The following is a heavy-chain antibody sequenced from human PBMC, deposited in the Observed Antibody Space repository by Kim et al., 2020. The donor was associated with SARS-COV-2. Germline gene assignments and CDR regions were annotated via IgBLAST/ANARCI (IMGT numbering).Heavy chain of an antibody. J-gene: IGHJ6*02. CDR2: IWYDGNIE. CDR1: GFTFNSYA. V-gene: IGHV3-33*03. D-gene: IGHD6-13*01. Sequence: GGSLRLSCAASGFTFNSYAMHWVRQAPGKGLEWVAVIWYDGNIEYYADSVKGRFTISRDNSKRMFYVQMSDLRVEDTAVYYCAKDMGPAVGNEGVFHYYFYAMDVWGQGTTVIVS. CDR3: AKDMGPAVGNEGVFHYYFYAMDV.